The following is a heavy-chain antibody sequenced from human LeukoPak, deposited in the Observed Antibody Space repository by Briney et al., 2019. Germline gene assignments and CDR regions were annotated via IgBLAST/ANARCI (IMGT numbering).Heavy chain of an antibody. J-gene: IGHJ4*02. Sequence: GGSPRLSCAASGFTFSSYAMSWVRQAPGKGLERVSAISNSGGSTYYSDSGKGRSTISRDNSKNTLYLQMNSLSAEDSAVYYCAQQLGYCSDGTCYFTYWGQGTLVTVSS. V-gene: IGHV3-23*01. CDR1: GFTFSSYA. D-gene: IGHD2-15*01. CDR3: AQQLGYCSDGTCYFTY. CDR2: ISNSGGST.